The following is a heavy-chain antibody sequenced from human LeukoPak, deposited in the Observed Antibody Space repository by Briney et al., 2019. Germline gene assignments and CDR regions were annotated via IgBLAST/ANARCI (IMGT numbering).Heavy chain of an antibody. Sequence: GGSLRLSCAASGFTFSGSAMHWVRQASGKGLEWVGRIRSKANSYATAYAASVRGRFTISRDDSKNTAYLQMNSLKTEDTAVYYCTVVIAVAGTWGQGTLVTVSS. CDR3: TVVIAVAGT. J-gene: IGHJ5*02. CDR1: GFTFSGSA. CDR2: IRSKANSYAT. V-gene: IGHV3-73*01. D-gene: IGHD6-19*01.